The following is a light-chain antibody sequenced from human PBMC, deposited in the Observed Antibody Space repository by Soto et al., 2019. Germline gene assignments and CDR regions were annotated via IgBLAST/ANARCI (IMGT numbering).Light chain of an antibody. V-gene: IGLV4-69*01. CDR1: SGHSNYA. CDR3: QTWGTANVV. Sequence: QLVLTQSPSASASLGASVNLTCTLSSGHSNYAIAWHQQQPEKGPRYLMKLNSDGSHSKGDGIPDRFSGSSSGAERYLTISSLQSEDEADYSCQTWGTANVVFGGGTQLTV. J-gene: IGLJ2*01. CDR2: LNSDGSH.